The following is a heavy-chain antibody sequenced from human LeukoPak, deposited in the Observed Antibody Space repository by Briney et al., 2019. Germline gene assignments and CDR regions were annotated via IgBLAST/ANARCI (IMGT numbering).Heavy chain of an antibody. CDR2: IYYSGST. D-gene: IGHD3-16*02. J-gene: IGHJ4*02. V-gene: IGHV4-30-4*01. CDR3: AREGDFVWGDYRPIWKD. CDR1: GVSLSSGDYY. Sequence: SQTLSLTCTVSGVSLSSGDYYWGWIRQPPGKGLGLVGNIYYSGSTNYNPSLKSRVAISVDTSKNQFSLKLSSVTAADTAVYYCAREGDFVWGDYRPIWKDWGQGTLVIVSS.